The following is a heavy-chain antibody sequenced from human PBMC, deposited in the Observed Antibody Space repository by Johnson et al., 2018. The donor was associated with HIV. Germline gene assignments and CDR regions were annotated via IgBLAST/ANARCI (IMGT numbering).Heavy chain of an antibody. CDR1: GFTFDDYA. CDR2: ISSRGSSI. D-gene: IGHD1-26*01. V-gene: IGHV3-48*03. Sequence: MQLVESGGVVVQPGGSLRLSCAASGFTFDDYAMHWVRQAPGKGLEWVSYISSRGSSIYYADSVKGRFTISRDNAKNSLYLQMNSLRAGDTAVYYCAKDSQWELPDAFYIWGQGTMVTVSS. CDR3: AKDSQWELPDAFYI. J-gene: IGHJ3*02.